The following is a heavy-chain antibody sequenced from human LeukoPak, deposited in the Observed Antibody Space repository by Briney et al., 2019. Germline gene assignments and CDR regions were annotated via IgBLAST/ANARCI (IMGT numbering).Heavy chain of an antibody. CDR3: ARGGPITVTTLIDRLVAPTNAFDI. CDR1: GYTFTSYG. D-gene: IGHD4-11*01. CDR2: ISAYNGNT. J-gene: IGHJ3*02. V-gene: IGHV1-18*01. Sequence: ASVKVSCKASGYTFTSYGISWVRQAPGQGLEWMGWISAYNGNTNYAQKLQGRVTMTTDTSTSTAYMELRSLRSDDTAVYYCARGGPITVTTLIDRLVAPTNAFDIWGQGTMVTVSS.